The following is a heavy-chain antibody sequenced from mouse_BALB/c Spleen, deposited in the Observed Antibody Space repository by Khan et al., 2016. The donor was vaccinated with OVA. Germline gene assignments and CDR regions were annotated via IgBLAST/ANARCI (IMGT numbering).Heavy chain of an antibody. Sequence: QVRLQQSGAELAKPGASVKMSCQASGYTFSTYWMHWVKQRPGQGLEWIGYIDPSTGYTYYNQRFKDKATLTADKSSSTAYMQLSSLTSEDSAVYYCARGRIAYWGQGTTLTVSS. CDR1: GYTFSTYW. J-gene: IGHJ2*01. CDR2: IDPSTGYT. V-gene: IGHV1-7*01. CDR3: ARGRIAY. D-gene: IGHD1-1*01.